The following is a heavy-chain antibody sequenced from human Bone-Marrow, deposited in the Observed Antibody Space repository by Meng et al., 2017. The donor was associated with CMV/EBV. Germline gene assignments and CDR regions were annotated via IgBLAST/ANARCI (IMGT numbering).Heavy chain of an antibody. J-gene: IGHJ4*02. V-gene: IGHV3-7*01. D-gene: IGHD3-22*01. CDR2: IKQDGSEK. CDR1: GFTFSSYW. Sequence: GESLKISCAASGFTFSSYWMSWVRQAPGKGLEWVANIKQDGSEKYYVDSVKGRFTISRDNAKNSLYLQMNSLRAEDTAVYYCAREKTYYDSSGLDYWGQGTLVTVSS. CDR3: AREKTYYDSSGLDY.